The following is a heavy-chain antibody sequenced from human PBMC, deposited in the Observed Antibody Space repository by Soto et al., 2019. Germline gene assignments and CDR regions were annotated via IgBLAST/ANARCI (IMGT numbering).Heavy chain of an antibody. V-gene: IGHV1-18*01. D-gene: IGHD2-8*01. J-gene: IGHJ4*02. CDR2: ISPYSGYT. CDR3: AREASVPIKADQPSRFDS. Sequence: ASVKVSCKGFGYSFMKYGINWVRQAPGQGLEWVGWISPYSGYTHSAQKFHGRLTLTTDTAASTAYMELRILRSADTALYYCAREASVPIKADQPSRFDSWGQGTLATVSS. CDR1: GYSFMKYG.